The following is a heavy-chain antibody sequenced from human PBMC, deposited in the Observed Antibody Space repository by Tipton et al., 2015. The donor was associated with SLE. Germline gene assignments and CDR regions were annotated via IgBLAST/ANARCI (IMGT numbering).Heavy chain of an antibody. CDR2: TYYRSKWYN. CDR1: GDSVSSNSAA. J-gene: IGHJ6*03. D-gene: IGHD3-10*01. V-gene: IGHV6-1*01. Sequence: PGLVKPSQTLSLTCAISGDSVSSNSAAWNWIRQSPSRGLEWLGRTYYRSKWYNDYAVSVKSRITINPDTSKNQFSLQLNSVTPEDTAVYYCARDRYYGSGSLGSNYYYMDVWGKGTTVTVSS. CDR3: ARDRYYGSGSLGSNYYYMDV.